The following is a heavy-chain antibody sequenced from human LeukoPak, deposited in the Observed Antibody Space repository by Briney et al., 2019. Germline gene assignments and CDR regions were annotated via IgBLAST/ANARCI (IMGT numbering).Heavy chain of an antibody. V-gene: IGHV4-4*02. J-gene: IGHJ5*02. Sequence: SETLSLTCAVSGGSISSSNWWSWVRQPPGKGLEWIGEIYHSGSTNYNPSLKSRVTISVDKSKNQFSLKLSSVTAADTAVYYCARGSKQLANWFDPWGQGTLVTVSS. CDR1: GGSISSSNW. CDR3: ARGSKQLANWFDP. CDR2: IYHSGST. D-gene: IGHD6-13*01.